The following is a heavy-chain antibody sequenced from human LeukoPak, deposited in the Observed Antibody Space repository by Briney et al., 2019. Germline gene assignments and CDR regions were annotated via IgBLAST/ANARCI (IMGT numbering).Heavy chain of an antibody. D-gene: IGHD3-3*01. V-gene: IGHV4-39*07. CDR3: ARGGAYYDFWSGYHY. Sequence: SETLSLTCTVSGGSISSSSYYWGWIRQPPGKGLEWIGSIYYSGSTYYNPSLKSRVTISVDTSKNQFSLKLSSVTAADTAVYYCARGGAYYDFWSGYHYWGQGTLVTVSS. CDR1: GGSISSSSYY. CDR2: IYYSGST. J-gene: IGHJ4*02.